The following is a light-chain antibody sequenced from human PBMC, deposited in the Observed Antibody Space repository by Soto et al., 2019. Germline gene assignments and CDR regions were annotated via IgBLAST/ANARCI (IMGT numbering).Light chain of an antibody. CDR2: GAS. V-gene: IGKV3-15*01. CDR1: QRISSN. Sequence: EIVMTQSPATLSVSPGERVTLSCRASQRISSNLAWYQQKPGQPPRLLIYGASTRATGIPASFSGSGSETEFPLTISSLQSEDFAVYYCQQYNKLPRTFGQGTKVEI. CDR3: QQYNKLPRT. J-gene: IGKJ1*01.